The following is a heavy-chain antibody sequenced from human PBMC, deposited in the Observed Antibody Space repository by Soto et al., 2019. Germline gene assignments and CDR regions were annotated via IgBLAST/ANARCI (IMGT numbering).Heavy chain of an antibody. Sequence: GASVKVSCTASGYTFTSYAMHWVRQAPGQRLEWMGWINAGNGNTKYSQKFQGRVTITRDTSASTAYMELSSLRSGDTAVYYCARMGGHLNVVRYVDWLFDDFDIWGQGTMVTVSS. J-gene: IGHJ3*02. CDR3: ARMGGHLNVVRYVDWLFDDFDI. V-gene: IGHV1-3*01. D-gene: IGHD3-9*01. CDR2: INAGNGNT. CDR1: GYTFTSYA.